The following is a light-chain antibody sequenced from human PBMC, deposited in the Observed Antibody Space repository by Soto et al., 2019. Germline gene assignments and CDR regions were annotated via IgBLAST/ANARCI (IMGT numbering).Light chain of an antibody. V-gene: IGKV1-39*01. CDR2: AAS. CDR3: QQRYSSPFT. CDR1: QSISSY. J-gene: IGKJ3*01. Sequence: DIQMTQSPSSLSASVGDRVTITCRASQSISSYLNWYQQKPGKAPNLLIYAASSLQSGVPSKFSSGRAGTDFTLTISSLQPEDFVTYYCQQRYSSPFTFGPGTKVDIK.